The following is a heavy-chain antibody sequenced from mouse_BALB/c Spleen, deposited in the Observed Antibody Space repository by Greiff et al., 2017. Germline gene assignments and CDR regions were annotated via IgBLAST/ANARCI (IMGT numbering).Heavy chain of an antibody. V-gene: IGHV2-6-2*01. J-gene: IGHJ4*01. D-gene: IGHD1-1*01. Sequence: VQLQESGPDLVAPSQSLSITCPVSGFSLTSYGVHWVRQPPGKGLEWLVVIWSDGSTTYNSALKSRLSISKDNSKSQVFLKMNSLQTDDTAMYYCARHGSSRYAMDDWGQGTSVTVSS. CDR3: ARHGSSRYAMDD. CDR1: GFSLTSYG. CDR2: IWSDGST.